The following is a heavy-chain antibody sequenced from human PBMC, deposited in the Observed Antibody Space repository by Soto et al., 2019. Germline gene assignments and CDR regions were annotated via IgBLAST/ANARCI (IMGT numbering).Heavy chain of an antibody. CDR1: GFTFSSYG. CDR2: IWYDGSNK. J-gene: IGHJ6*02. D-gene: IGHD2-15*01. V-gene: IGHV3-33*01. CDR3: ARDIVVVVAVHYGMDV. Sequence: LRLSCAASGFTFSSYGRHWVRQAPGKGLEWVAVIWYDGSNKYYADSVKGRFTISRDNSKNTLHLQMNSLRAEDTAVYYCARDIVVVVAVHYGMDVWGQGTTVTVSS.